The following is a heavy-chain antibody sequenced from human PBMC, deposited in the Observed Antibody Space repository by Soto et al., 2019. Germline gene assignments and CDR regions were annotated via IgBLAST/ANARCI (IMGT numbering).Heavy chain of an antibody. CDR3: AREIVVVLRGGAFDI. CDR1: GGTFNNYV. D-gene: IGHD3-22*01. CDR2: IIPILGTA. J-gene: IGHJ3*02. Sequence: SVKVSCKASGGTFNNYVINWVRQAPGQGLEWMAGIIPILGTANYAQKFQGRVTITADKSTSTAYMELNSLRSEDTAVYYCAREIVVVLRGGAFDIWGQGTMVTVSS. V-gene: IGHV1-69*06.